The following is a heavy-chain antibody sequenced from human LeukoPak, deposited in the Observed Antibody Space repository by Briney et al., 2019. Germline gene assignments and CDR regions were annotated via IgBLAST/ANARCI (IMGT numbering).Heavy chain of an antibody. D-gene: IGHD6-13*01. J-gene: IGHJ4*02. CDR3: AKGPTGYSSSWPDY. Sequence: PGGSLRLSCAASGFTFSSYGMHWVRQAPGKGLEWVAVISYDGSNKYYADSVKGRFTISRDNSKNTLYLQMNSLRAEDTAVYYCAKGPTGYSSSWPDYWGQGTLVTVSS. CDR1: GFTFSSYG. CDR2: ISYDGSNK. V-gene: IGHV3-30*18.